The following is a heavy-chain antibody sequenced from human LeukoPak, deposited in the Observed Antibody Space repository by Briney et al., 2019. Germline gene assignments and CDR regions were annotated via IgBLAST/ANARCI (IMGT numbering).Heavy chain of an antibody. J-gene: IGHJ6*02. CDR3: ARRYYYDSSGYYFWDYYYGMDV. Sequence: EAPVKVSCKASGYTFTSYGISWVRQAPGQGLEWMGWISAYNGNTNYAQKLQGRVTMTTDTSTSTAYMELRSLRSDDTAVYYCARRYYYDSSGYYFWDYYYGMDVWGQGTTVTVSS. V-gene: IGHV1-18*01. CDR2: ISAYNGNT. CDR1: GYTFTSYG. D-gene: IGHD3-22*01.